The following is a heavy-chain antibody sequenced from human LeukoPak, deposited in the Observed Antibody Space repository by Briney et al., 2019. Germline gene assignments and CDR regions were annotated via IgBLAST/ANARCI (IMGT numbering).Heavy chain of an antibody. CDR3: ASFDYDILTGFRWEFYF. CDR1: PVSIISEDYY. Sequence: SETLSLTCTVSPVSIISEDYYRRWIRQSQGRGLEWIGNVYYSGSTNYNPSLKSRLTLSKGTSKNQFSLKLRSVTAAHTALYCSASFDYDILTGFRWEFYFWGQGSLVTVSS. CDR2: VYYSGST. D-gene: IGHD3-9*01. J-gene: IGHJ4*02. V-gene: IGHV4-30-4*01.